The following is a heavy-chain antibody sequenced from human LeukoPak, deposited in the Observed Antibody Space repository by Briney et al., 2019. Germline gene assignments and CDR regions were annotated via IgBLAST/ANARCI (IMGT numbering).Heavy chain of an antibody. CDR2: IYPGDSDT. J-gene: IGHJ5*02. V-gene: IGHV5-51*01. D-gene: IGHD6-6*01. CDR3: ARRQAIAARQGDWFDP. Sequence: GESLKISCKGSGYSFTSYWIGWVRQMPGKGLEWMGIIYPGDSDTRYSPSFQGQVTISADKSISTAYLQWSSLKASDTAMYYCARRQAIAARQGDWFDPWGQGTLVTVSS. CDR1: GYSFTSYW.